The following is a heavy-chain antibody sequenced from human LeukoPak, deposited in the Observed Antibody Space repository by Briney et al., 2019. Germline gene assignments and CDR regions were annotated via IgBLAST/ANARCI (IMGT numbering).Heavy chain of an antibody. V-gene: IGHV1-2*02. CDR1: VYTFTGYY. CDR3: ARDRVATIPPNWFDP. Sequence: ASVKVSCKASVYTFTGYYMHWVRQAPGQGLEWMGWINPNSGGTNYAQKFQGRVTMTRDTSISTAYMELSRLRSDDTAVYYCARDRVATIPPNWFDPWGQGTLVTVSS. CDR2: INPNSGGT. D-gene: IGHD5-12*01. J-gene: IGHJ5*02.